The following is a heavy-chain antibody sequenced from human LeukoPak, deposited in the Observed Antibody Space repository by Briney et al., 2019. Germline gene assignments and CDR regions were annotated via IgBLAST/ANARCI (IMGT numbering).Heavy chain of an antibody. V-gene: IGHV3-64*01. CDR1: GFTFRNYA. J-gene: IGHJ6*03. CDR2: ISSDGGST. CDR3: ARDMTYCSGATCYTYYYYYMDV. D-gene: IGHD2-15*01. Sequence: GRSLRLSCAASGFTFRNYAMHWVRQAPGKGLEYVSAISSDGGSTYYANSVKGRFIISRDNSKNTLYLQMGSLRAEDVAVYYCARDMTYCSGATCYTYYYYYMDVWGKGTTVTVSS.